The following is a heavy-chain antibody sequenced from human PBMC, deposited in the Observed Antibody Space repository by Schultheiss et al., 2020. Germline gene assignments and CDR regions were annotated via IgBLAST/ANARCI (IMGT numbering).Heavy chain of an antibody. Sequence: SQTLSLTCTVSGGSISSGGYYWSWIRQPAGKGLEWIGRIYTSGSTNYNPSLKSRVTISVDTSKNQFSLKLSSVTAADTAVYYCARGRAVARFGWFDPWGQGTLVTVSA. V-gene: IGHV4-61*02. D-gene: IGHD6-19*01. CDR2: IYTSGST. CDR1: GGSISSGGYY. J-gene: IGHJ5*02. CDR3: ARGRAVARFGWFDP.